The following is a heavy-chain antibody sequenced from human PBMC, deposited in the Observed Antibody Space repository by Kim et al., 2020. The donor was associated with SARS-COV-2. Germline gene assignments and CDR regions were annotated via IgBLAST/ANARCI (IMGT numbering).Heavy chain of an antibody. J-gene: IGHJ5*02. V-gene: IGHV4-39*01. CDR3: ARRYLNWFDP. D-gene: IGHD1-20*01. CDR2: T. Sequence: TYYTPSLKSRVTISVDTSKNQFSLKLSSVTAADTAVYYCARRYLNWFDPWGQGTLVTVSS.